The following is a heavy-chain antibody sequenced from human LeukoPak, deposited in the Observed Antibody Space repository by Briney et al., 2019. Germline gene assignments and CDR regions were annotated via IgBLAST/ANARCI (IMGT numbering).Heavy chain of an antibody. J-gene: IGHJ3*02. CDR3: ARHDRGSGWKNDAFDI. D-gene: IGHD6-19*01. CDR1: GGSISSYY. CDR2: IYYSGTT. V-gene: IGHV4-59*08. Sequence: SETLSLTCTVSGGSISSYYWTWIRQPPGKGLEWIGYIYYSGTTYYNPSLKSRVTISVDTSRNQFSLKLSSVTAADTAVYYCARHDRGSGWKNDAFDIWGQGTMVTVSS.